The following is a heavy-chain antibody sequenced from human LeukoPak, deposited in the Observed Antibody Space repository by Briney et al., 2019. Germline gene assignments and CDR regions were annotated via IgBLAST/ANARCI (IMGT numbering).Heavy chain of an antibody. D-gene: IGHD3-3*01. CDR1: GYTFTSYG. Sequence: ASVKVSCKASGYTFTSYGISWVRQAPGQGLEWMGWISAYNGNTNYAQKLQGRVTMTTDTSTSTAYMELRSLRSDDTAVYYCAKESGYYTSDWFDPWGQGTLVTVSS. CDR2: ISAYNGNT. V-gene: IGHV1-18*01. J-gene: IGHJ5*02. CDR3: AKESGYYTSDWFDP.